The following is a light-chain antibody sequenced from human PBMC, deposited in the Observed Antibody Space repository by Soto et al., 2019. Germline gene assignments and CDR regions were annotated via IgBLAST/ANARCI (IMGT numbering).Light chain of an antibody. CDR1: QIITSN. V-gene: IGKV3-15*01. Sequence: EIVMTQSPATLSVSPGERVTLSCRASQIITSNLAWYQQKPGQAPRLLIYGASTRATGVPARFSGNGSVTDFTLTISSLQSEDFAVYYCQQYNNWRTFGQGTKVDIK. CDR2: GAS. CDR3: QQYNNWRT. J-gene: IGKJ1*01.